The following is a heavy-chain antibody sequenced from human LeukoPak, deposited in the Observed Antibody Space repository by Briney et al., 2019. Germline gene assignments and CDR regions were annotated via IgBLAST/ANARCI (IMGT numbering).Heavy chain of an antibody. CDR3: VKAPKTMVRELIIRKESQYYYMDV. J-gene: IGHJ6*03. D-gene: IGHD3-10*01. Sequence: PGGSLRLSCAASGFTFSSYAMSWVRQAPGKGLEWVSSISRSGGSTYYADSVKGRFTISRDNSKNTLYFQMNSLRAEDTAVYYCVKAPKTMVRELIIRKESQYYYMDVWGKGTTVTVSS. CDR1: GFTFSSYA. CDR2: ISRSGGST. V-gene: IGHV3-23*01.